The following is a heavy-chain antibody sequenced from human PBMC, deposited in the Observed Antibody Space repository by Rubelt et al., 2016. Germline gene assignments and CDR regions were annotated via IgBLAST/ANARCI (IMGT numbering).Heavy chain of an antibody. V-gene: IGHV3-21*01. CDR1: GFTVSSNY. Sequence: EVQLVESGGGLIQPGGSLRLSCAASGFTVSSNYMSWVRQAPGKGLEWVSSISSSSSYIYYADSVKGRFTISRDNAKNSLYLQMNSLRAEDTAVYYCARDLPTIFDRGLDYWGQGTLVTVSS. CDR3: ARDLPTIFDRGLDY. D-gene: IGHD3-3*01. CDR2: ISSSSSYI. J-gene: IGHJ4*02.